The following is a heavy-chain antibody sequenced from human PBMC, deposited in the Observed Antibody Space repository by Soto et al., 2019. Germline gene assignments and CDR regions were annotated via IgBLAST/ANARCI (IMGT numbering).Heavy chain of an antibody. D-gene: IGHD3-10*01. CDR2: MNPNSGNT. CDR3: ARGINYYDSGDAAFDI. V-gene: IGHV1-8*01. Sequence: QVQLVQSGAEVKKPGASVKVSCKASGYTFTSYDINWVRQATGQGLEWMGWMNPNSGNTGYAQKFQGRVTMTRNTSISTAYMELSSLRSEDTGVYYCARGINYYDSGDAAFDIWGQGTMVTVSS. J-gene: IGHJ3*02. CDR1: GYTFTSYD.